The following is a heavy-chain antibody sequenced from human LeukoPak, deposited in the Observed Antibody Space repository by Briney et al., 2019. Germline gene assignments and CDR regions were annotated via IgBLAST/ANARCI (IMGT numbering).Heavy chain of an antibody. V-gene: IGHV3-23*01. CDR2: ISGSGYYT. D-gene: IGHD2-2*01. CDR3: VKDGSWGDYQFYFYMDV. J-gene: IGHJ6*03. CDR1: GFTFGSFA. Sequence: GGSLRLSCEASGFTFGSFAMSWVRQAPGEGLEWLSGISGSGYYTYYAGSVKGRFTISRDNSKSTLYIEMRSLRVEDTAVYYCVKDGSWGDYQFYFYMDVWGKGTTVTVSS.